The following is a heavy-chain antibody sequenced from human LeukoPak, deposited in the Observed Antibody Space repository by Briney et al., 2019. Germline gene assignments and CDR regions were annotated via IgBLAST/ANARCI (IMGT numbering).Heavy chain of an antibody. CDR1: GFTFSSYS. J-gene: IGHJ4*02. CDR2: ISSSRSYI. Sequence: GGSLRLSCAASGFTFSSYSMNWVRQAPGKGLEWVSSISSSRSYIYYADSVKGRFTISRDNAKNSLYLQMNSLRAEDTAVYYCARDAGSYYDYVWRSGPYDYWGQGTLVTVSS. CDR3: ARDAGSYYDYVWRSGPYDY. V-gene: IGHV3-21*01. D-gene: IGHD3-16*01.